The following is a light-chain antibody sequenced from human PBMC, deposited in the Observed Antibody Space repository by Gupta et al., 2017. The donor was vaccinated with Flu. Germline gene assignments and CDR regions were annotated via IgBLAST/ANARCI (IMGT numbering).Light chain of an antibody. CDR3: MQYIQWPHT. J-gene: IGKJ2*01. V-gene: IGKV2-30*01. CDR2: KVS. CDR1: QSLVYSDGSTC. Sequence: ISCRSSQSLVYSDGSTCLHWFQQRPGQSPRRLIYKVSNRDSGVPDRFSGSGSDTDFTLNISRVEAEDVGIYYCMQYIQWPHTFGQGTKLEIK.